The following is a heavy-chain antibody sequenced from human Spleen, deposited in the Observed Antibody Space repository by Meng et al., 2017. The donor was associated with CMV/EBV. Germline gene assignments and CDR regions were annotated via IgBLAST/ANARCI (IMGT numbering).Heavy chain of an antibody. D-gene: IGHD6-19*01. CDR2: IKQDESEK. Sequence: GESLKISCAASGFTFSSYWMSWVRQAPGKGLEWVANIKQDESEKYYVDSVKGRFTISRDNAKNSLYLQMNSLRAEDTAVYYCARDFPMQWLADWFDYWGQGTLVTVSS. CDR3: ARDFPMQWLADWFDY. V-gene: IGHV3-7*01. J-gene: IGHJ4*02. CDR1: GFTFSSYW.